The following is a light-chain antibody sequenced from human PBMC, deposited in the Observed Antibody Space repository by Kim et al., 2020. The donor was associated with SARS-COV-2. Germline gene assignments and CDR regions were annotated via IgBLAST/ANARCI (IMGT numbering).Light chain of an antibody. J-gene: IGLJ2*01. Sequence: SYELTQPPSVSVSPGQTASITCSGDKLGDKYTYWYQQKPGQSPVLVIYQDNRRPSGIPELLSGSNSGNTATLTINGTQAMDEADYYCQAWDSSVVFGGGTQLTVL. CDR3: QAWDSSVV. CDR2: QDN. V-gene: IGLV3-1*01. CDR1: KLGDKY.